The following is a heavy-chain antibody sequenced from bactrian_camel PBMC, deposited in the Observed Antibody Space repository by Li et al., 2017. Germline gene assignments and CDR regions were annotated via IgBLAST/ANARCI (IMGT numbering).Heavy chain of an antibody. CDR2: ICTAGGST. Sequence: VQLVESGGGSVQTGGSLGLACAASGTTYSAYCMAWWRQTPDKGREGVATICTAGGSTYYADSVKGRFTISQDNAKNTLYLQMYDLKPEDTATYYCAADLLGPTRSSSVPNFRWKGQGTQVTVS. J-gene: IGHJ4*01. CDR1: GTTYSAYC. V-gene: IGHV3S31*01. D-gene: IGHD2*01.